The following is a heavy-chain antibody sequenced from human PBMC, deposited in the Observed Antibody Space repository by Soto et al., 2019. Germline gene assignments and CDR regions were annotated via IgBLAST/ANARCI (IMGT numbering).Heavy chain of an antibody. CDR3: AASIFYYGMDV. CDR1: GYTFTNYW. V-gene: IGHV5-51*01. CDR2: IYPGDSDT. Sequence: GESLKISCKGSGYTFTNYWIGWVRQMPGKGLEWMGIIYPGDSDTKYNPSFQGQVTISADKSITTTYLRWTSLKASDTALYYCAASIFYYGMDVWGQGTTVTVSS. J-gene: IGHJ6*02.